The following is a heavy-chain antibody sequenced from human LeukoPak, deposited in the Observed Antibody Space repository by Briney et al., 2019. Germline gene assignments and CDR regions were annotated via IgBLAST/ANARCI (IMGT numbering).Heavy chain of an antibody. Sequence: GRSLRLSCAASGFTFSSYGMHWVRQAPGKGLEWVAVIWYDGSNKYYADSVKGRFTISRDNSKNTLYLQMNSLRAKDTAVYYCASLGNGYNYTGYWGQGTLVTVSS. CDR3: ASLGNGYNYTGY. CDR1: GFTFSSYG. D-gene: IGHD5-24*01. J-gene: IGHJ4*02. V-gene: IGHV3-33*01. CDR2: IWYDGSNK.